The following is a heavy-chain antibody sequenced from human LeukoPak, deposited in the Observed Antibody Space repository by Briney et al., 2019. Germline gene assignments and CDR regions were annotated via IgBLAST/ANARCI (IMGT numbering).Heavy chain of an antibody. Sequence: SETLSLTCTVSGGSISSSYWSWIRQPPWKGLEWMGYIYYSGFTNYNPSLKSRVSISLDASKNQFSLKLYSVTAADAAVYYCARAGTTPTGGVYYYYGLDVWGQGTTVTVSS. CDR1: GGSISSSY. CDR2: IYYSGFT. D-gene: IGHD1-7*01. CDR3: ARAGTTPTGGVYYYYGLDV. J-gene: IGHJ6*01. V-gene: IGHV4-59*01.